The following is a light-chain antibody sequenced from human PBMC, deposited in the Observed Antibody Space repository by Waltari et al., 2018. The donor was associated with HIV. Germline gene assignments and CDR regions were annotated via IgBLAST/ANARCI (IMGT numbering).Light chain of an antibody. CDR2: EVS. V-gene: IGLV2-23*02. CDR1: ISDIGSYNL. J-gene: IGLJ2*01. Sequence: QSALTQPASVSGSPGQSITISCTGTISDIGSYNLVPWYQQYPGRAPKPIIYEVSKRPSGVSDRFSGSKSGNRASLTVAGLKVEDEADYYCCSYAGGRVFVLFGGGTRLTV. CDR3: CSYAGGRVFVL.